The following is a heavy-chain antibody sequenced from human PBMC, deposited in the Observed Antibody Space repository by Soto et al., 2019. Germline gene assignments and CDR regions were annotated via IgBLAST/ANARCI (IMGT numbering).Heavy chain of an antibody. CDR1: GFTFKNAW. Sequence: GGSKILSCAAAGFTFKNAWMSWVRQATGEGLEWVARIKSDTDGGTTDYAAPVEGRFTISRDDSKNTLSLQMNNLRAEDTAVYFCPPYDYIWENFRYGWAYWGKGTLVPVSS. V-gene: IGHV3-15*01. D-gene: IGHD3-16*02. J-gene: IGHJ4*02. CDR3: PPYDYIWENFRYGWAY. CDR2: IKSDTDGGTT.